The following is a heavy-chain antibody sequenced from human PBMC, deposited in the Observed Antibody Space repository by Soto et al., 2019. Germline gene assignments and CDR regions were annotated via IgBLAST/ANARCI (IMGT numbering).Heavy chain of an antibody. V-gene: IGHV3-23*01. D-gene: IGHD2-2*02. CDR1: GFTFSSYA. J-gene: IGHJ5*02. CDR3: AKDRGSGSTSWYSGWFDP. Sequence: EVQLLESGGGLVQPGGSLRLSCAASGFTFSSYAMTWVRQAPGKGLEWVSAISGSGGSTYYADSVKGRFTISRDNSKNTLYLQMNSLRAEDTAVYYCAKDRGSGSTSWYSGWFDPWGQGTLVTVSS. CDR2: ISGSGGST.